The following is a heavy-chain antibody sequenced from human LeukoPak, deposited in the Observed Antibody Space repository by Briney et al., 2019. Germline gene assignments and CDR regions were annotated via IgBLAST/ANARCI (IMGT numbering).Heavy chain of an antibody. J-gene: IGHJ4*02. CDR2: ISNTYSAI. V-gene: IGHV3-21*06. Sequence: GGSLRLSCAASGFSVSNYGVNWVRQAPGKGLEWVSCISNTYSAIYYADSVKGRFTVSRDNAKNSVYLQMNSLTVEDTAVYCCARDPTSDRFQYFDFWGQGALVTVSS. CDR1: GFSVSNYG. D-gene: IGHD2-21*02. CDR3: ARDPTSDRFQYFDF.